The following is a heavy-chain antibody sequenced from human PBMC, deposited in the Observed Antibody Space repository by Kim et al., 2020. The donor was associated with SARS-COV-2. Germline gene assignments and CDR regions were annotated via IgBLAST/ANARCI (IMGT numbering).Heavy chain of an antibody. CDR3: AREEMATNEIENDY. Sequence: SVKVSCKASGGTFSSYAISWVRQAPGQGLEWMGRIIPILGIANYAQKFQGRVTITADKSTSTAYMELSSLRSEDTAVYYCAREEMATNEIENDYWGQGTLVTVSS. CDR1: GGTFSSYA. V-gene: IGHV1-69*04. J-gene: IGHJ4*02. CDR2: IIPILGIA. D-gene: IGHD5-12*01.